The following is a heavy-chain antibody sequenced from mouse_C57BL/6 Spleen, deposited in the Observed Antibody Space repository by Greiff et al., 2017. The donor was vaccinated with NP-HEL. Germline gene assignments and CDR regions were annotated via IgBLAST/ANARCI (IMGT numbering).Heavy chain of an antibody. J-gene: IGHJ3*01. CDR3: GSDYFGNPRFAY. V-gene: IGHV10-1*01. D-gene: IGHD1-1*01. Sequence: EVKLLESGGGLVQPKGSLKLSCAASGFSFNTYAMNWVRQAPGKGLEWVARISSKSNNYATYYADSVKDRFTISRDDSESMVYLQMNNLKTEDTAMYYSGSDYFGNPRFAYWGQGTLVTVSA. CDR2: ISSKSNNYAT. CDR1: GFSFNTYA.